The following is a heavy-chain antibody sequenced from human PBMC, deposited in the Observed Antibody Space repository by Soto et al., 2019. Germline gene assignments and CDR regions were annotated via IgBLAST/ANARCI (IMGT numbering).Heavy chain of an antibody. CDR3: ARQGPHGANWVRYFDS. Sequence: SETLSLTCTVSGGSISSSSYYWGWIRQPPGKGLEWIGSIYYSGSTYYNPSLKSRVTISVDTSKNQFSLKLSSVTAADTAVYYCARQGPHGANWVRYFDSWGRGTLVTVSS. D-gene: IGHD7-27*01. CDR1: GGSISSSSYY. V-gene: IGHV4-39*01. J-gene: IGHJ4*02. CDR2: IYYSGST.